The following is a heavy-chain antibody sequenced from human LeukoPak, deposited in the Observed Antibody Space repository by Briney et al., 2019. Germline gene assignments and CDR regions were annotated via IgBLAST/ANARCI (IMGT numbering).Heavy chain of an antibody. Sequence: SETLSLTCTVCGGSTSGYYWSWIRPPAGTGREWIGRVHSGDNSNSVPSLKSRLAMSLDTSTNQFSLKLTSVTAAHTAVYYCARGGAHSPSHDYFYQFMDVWGKGTTVTVSS. V-gene: IGHV4-4*07. CDR1: GGSTSGYY. CDR2: VHSGDNS. CDR3: ARGGAHSPSHDYFYQFMDV. D-gene: IGHD6-13*01. J-gene: IGHJ6*03.